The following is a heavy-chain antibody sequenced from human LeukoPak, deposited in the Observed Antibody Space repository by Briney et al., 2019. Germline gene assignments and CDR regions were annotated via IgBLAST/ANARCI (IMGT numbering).Heavy chain of an antibody. CDR3: ARQRYGSGSSSYYYYGMDV. CDR2: IYPGDSDT. Sequence: WESLKISCKGSGYSFTSYWIGWVRQMPGKGLEWRGIIYPGDSDTRYSPSFQGQVTISADKSISTAYLQWSSLKASDTAMYYCARQRYGSGSSSYYYYGMDVWGQGTTVTVSS. D-gene: IGHD3-10*01. CDR1: GYSFTSYW. J-gene: IGHJ6*02. V-gene: IGHV5-51*01.